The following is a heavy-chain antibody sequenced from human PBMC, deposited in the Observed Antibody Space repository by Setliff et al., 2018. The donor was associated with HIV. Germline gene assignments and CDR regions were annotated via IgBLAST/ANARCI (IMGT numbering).Heavy chain of an antibody. Sequence: SETLSLTCTVSGGSISSHFWTWIRQPPGKGLEWTGSIYHTGRTYYNRSLESRLTISIDTSKNQFSLKLTSVTAADTAMYYCASRIYYYDESRVLREEGFVPWGQGTLVTVSS. CDR3: ASRIYYYDESRVLREEGFVP. D-gene: IGHD3-22*01. CDR1: GGSISSHF. V-gene: IGHV4-59*04. CDR2: IYHTGRT. J-gene: IGHJ5*02.